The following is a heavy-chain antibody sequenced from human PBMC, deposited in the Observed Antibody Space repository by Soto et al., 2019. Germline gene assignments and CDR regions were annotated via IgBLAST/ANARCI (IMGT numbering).Heavy chain of an antibody. CDR2: ITYNGGST. CDR3: AVVAGSYYLDC. J-gene: IGHJ4*02. V-gene: IGHV3-64D*08. CDR1: GFTFSSYG. Sequence: EVQLVESGGGLVQSGGSLRLSCSASGFTFSSYGMHWVRQAPGKGLEYVSAITYNGGSTNYADSVKARFTISRDNSKNSLYLQMSSLRAEDTAVYYWAVVAGSYYLDCWGQGTLVTVSS. D-gene: IGHD6-19*01.